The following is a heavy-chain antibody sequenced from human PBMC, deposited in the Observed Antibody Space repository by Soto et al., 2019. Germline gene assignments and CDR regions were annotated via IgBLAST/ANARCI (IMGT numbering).Heavy chain of an antibody. Sequence: GGSLKISCAASGYNFSSYAMSWVRRAPGKGLEWVSAIGGSGGNTYYADSVQGRFTISSDKSTYTPYLQLNSLRAADTAVYYWEKIRGDGYKNYFDSWGLGTLVTVSS. D-gene: IGHD1-1*01. CDR3: EKIRGDGYKNYFDS. V-gene: IGHV3-23*01. CDR1: GYNFSSYA. CDR2: IGGSGGNT. J-gene: IGHJ4*02.